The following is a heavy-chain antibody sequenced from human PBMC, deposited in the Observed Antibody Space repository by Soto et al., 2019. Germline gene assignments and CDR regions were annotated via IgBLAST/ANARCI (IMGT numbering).Heavy chain of an antibody. J-gene: IGHJ3*02. CDR2: INSDGSST. CDR3: AREYYDYVWGSYRYTAAFDAFDI. CDR1: GFTFSSYW. V-gene: IGHV3-74*01. D-gene: IGHD3-16*02. Sequence: GGSLRLSCAASGFTFSSYWMHWVRQAPGKGLVWVSRINSDGSSTSYADSVKGRFTISRDNAKNTLYLQVNSLRAEDTAVYYCAREYYDYVWGSYRYTAAFDAFDIWGQGTMVTVSS.